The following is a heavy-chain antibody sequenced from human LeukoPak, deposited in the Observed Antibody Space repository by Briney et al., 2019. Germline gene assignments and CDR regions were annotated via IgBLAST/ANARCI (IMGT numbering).Heavy chain of an antibody. V-gene: IGHV3-23*01. Sequence: GGSLRLSCAASGFTFTSYSMNWVRQAPGKGLEWVSTISGGGGSTYYADSVKGRFTISRDNSKNTLYLQVNSLRAEDTAVYYCAKDSTVIPFDYWGQGTLVTVSS. CDR1: GFTFTSYS. CDR3: AKDSTVIPFDY. J-gene: IGHJ4*02. D-gene: IGHD4-11*01. CDR2: ISGGGGST.